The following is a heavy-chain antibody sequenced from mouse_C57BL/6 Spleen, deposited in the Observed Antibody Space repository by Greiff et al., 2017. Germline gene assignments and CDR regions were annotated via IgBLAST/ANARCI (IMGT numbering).Heavy chain of an antibody. J-gene: IGHJ4*01. Sequence: VQLQQPGAELVKPGASVKVSCKASGYTFTSYWMHWVKQRPGQGLEWIGRIHPSDSDTNDNQKFKGKATLTVDKSSSTAYMQLSSLTSEDSAVYYCAIHHDYDYDVGYAMDYWGQGTSVTVSS. D-gene: IGHD2-4*01. CDR1: GYTFTSYW. V-gene: IGHV1-74*01. CDR2: IHPSDSDT. CDR3: AIHHDYDYDVGYAMDY.